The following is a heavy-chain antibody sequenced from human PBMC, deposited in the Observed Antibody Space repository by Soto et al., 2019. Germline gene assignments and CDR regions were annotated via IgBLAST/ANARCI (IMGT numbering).Heavy chain of an antibody. CDR3: ARGRYSRTWSNLLDRAGLDV. CDR2: IVPLFRTT. Sequence: QVQLVQSGAEAKKPGSSVKVSCKTSGGTFSSYAISWLRQAPGQGLEWMGGIVPLFRTTNYARKFQGRVIIKADTATYTVYKELSGLRDGDAALYYCARGRYSRTWSNLLDRAGLDVWGQGTTVTFSS. V-gene: IGHV1-69*06. D-gene: IGHD5-12*01. CDR1: GGTFSSYA. J-gene: IGHJ6*02.